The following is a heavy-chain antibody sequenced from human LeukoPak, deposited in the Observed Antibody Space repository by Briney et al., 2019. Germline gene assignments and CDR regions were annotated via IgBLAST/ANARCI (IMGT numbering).Heavy chain of an antibody. D-gene: IGHD3-16*02. CDR2: INWNGELT. Sequence: GGSLRLSCAASGFTFDDYGFSWVRQVPGKGLEWVSGINWNGELTIYADSVKGRFSISRDNAKNSLYLQMNGLRAEDTALYYCARVFGYYDYVWGTYRRPLNYYYYMDVWGKGTTVTVSS. V-gene: IGHV3-20*04. J-gene: IGHJ6*03. CDR3: ARVFGYYDYVWGTYRRPLNYYYYMDV. CDR1: GFTFDDYG.